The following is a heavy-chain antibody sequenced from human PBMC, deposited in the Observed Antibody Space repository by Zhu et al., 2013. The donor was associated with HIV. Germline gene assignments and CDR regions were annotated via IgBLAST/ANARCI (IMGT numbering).Heavy chain of an antibody. CDR3: ATIHTTIFGVLEYYIDY. CDR1: ASSISSTYY. J-gene: IGHJ4*02. D-gene: IGHD3-3*01. Sequence: QVQLQESGPRTSEAFGDPCPSPCTVSASSISSTYYWGWIRQPPGKGLEWIGTIHPSGSTYYSPSLHSRVTISLDTSKNQFSLNLRSVTAADTALYYCATIHTTIFGVLEYYIDYWGQGTLVTVSS. V-gene: IGHV4-38-2*02. CDR2: IHPSGST.